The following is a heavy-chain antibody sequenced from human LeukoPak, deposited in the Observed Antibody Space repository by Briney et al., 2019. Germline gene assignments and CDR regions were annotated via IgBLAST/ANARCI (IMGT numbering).Heavy chain of an antibody. Sequence: SVKVSCKASGGTFSSYAISWVRQAPGQGLEWMGGIIPIFGTANYAQKFQGRVTITADKSTSTAYMELSSLRSEDTAVYYCARATTVTDAFDIWGQGTMVTVSS. CDR2: IIPIFGTA. CDR1: GGTFSSYA. V-gene: IGHV1-69*06. CDR3: ARATTVTDAFDI. J-gene: IGHJ3*02. D-gene: IGHD4-17*01.